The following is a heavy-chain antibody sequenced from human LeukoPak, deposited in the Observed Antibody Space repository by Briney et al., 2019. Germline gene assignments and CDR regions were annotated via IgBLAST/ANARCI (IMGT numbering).Heavy chain of an antibody. Sequence: GASVKVSCKASGYTFTSYGISWVRQAPGQGLEWMGWISAYNGNTNYAQKLQGRVTMTTDTSTSTAYMELRSLRSDDTAVYYCASENWYREENWFDPWGQGTLVTVSS. V-gene: IGHV1-18*01. CDR3: ASENWYREENWFDP. CDR2: ISAYNGNT. D-gene: IGHD1-26*01. CDR1: GYTFTSYG. J-gene: IGHJ5*02.